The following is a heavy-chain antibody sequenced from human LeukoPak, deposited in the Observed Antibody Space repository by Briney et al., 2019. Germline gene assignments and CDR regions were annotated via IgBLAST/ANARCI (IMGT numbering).Heavy chain of an antibody. CDR3: ARVVRYSSGPLTDLLPYYFDY. Sequence: ASVKVSCKASGYTFTSYAMHWVRQAPGQRLEWMGWINAGNGNTKHSQEFQGRVTITRDTSASAVYMELSSLRSDDMAVYYCARVVRYSSGPLTDLLPYYFDYWGQGTLVTVSS. CDR2: INAGNGNT. CDR1: GYTFTSYA. V-gene: IGHV1-3*03. J-gene: IGHJ4*02. D-gene: IGHD6-19*01.